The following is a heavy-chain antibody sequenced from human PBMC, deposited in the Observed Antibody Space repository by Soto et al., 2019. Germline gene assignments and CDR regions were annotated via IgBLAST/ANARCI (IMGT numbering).Heavy chain of an antibody. CDR2: IYSGGST. V-gene: IGHV3-66*01. CDR3: ARRGFRRRILGELDWYFDY. D-gene: IGHD3-16*01. CDR1: GFTVSSNY. J-gene: IGHJ4*02. Sequence: GGSLRLSCAASGFTVSSNYMSWVRQAPGKGLEWVSVIYSGGSTYYADSVKGRFTISRDNSKNTLYLQMNSLRAEDTAVYYCARRGFRRRILGELDWYFDYWGQGTLVTVSS.